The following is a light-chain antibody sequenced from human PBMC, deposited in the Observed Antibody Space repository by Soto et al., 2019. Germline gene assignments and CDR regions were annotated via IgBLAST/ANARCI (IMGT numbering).Light chain of an antibody. J-gene: IGKJ4*01. Sequence: EIVMTQSPATLSVSPGERVTLSCRARQSVGSNLAWYQQTPGQAPRVVIYDASTRATVIPARFSGSGSGTEFTLTISSLQSEDFAVYYCQQYDTWPLTFGGGTKADIK. CDR2: DAS. CDR1: QSVGSN. CDR3: QQYDTWPLT. V-gene: IGKV3-15*01.